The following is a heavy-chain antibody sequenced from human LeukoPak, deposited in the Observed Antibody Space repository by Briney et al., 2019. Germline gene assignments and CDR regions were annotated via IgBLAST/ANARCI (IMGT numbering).Heavy chain of an antibody. V-gene: IGHV1-18*01. CDR2: ISAYNGNT. D-gene: IGHD3-10*01. CDR3: ARGVTLWFGELLRSDY. Sequence: ASVTVSCKASGYTFTSYGISWVRQAPGQGLEWMGWISAYNGNTNYAQKIQGRVTMTTDTSTSTAYMELRSLRSDDTAVYYCARGVTLWFGELLRSDYWGQGTLVTVSS. J-gene: IGHJ4*01. CDR1: GYTFTSYG.